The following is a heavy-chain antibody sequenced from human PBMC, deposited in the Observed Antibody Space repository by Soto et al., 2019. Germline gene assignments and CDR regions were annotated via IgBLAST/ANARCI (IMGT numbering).Heavy chain of an antibody. CDR1: GFTFSSYG. Sequence: GGSLRLSCAASGFTFSSYGMHSVRQAPGKGLEWVAFICYDRSNKYYADSVKGRFTISRDNSNNTLYLQMNSLRVEDTALYYCARDSDFDSSGRFDYWGQGTLVTVPS. D-gene: IGHD3-22*01. CDR3: ARDSDFDSSGRFDY. CDR2: ICYDRSNK. J-gene: IGHJ4*02. V-gene: IGHV3-33*01.